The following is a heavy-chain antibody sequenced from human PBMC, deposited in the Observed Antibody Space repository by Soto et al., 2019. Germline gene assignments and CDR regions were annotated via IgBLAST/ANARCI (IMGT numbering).Heavy chain of an antibody. CDR2: IYYSGST. J-gene: IGHJ4*02. Sequence: QVQLQESGPGLVKPSQTLSLTCTVSGGSISSGCYYWSWIRQHPGKGLEWIGYIYYSGSTYYNPSLKSRVTLTGDTSKNQFSLKLSSVTAADTAVYYCARYCSSTSCLDYFDYWGQGTLVTVSS. CDR3: ARYCSSTSCLDYFDY. D-gene: IGHD2-2*01. CDR1: GGSISSGCYY. V-gene: IGHV4-31*03.